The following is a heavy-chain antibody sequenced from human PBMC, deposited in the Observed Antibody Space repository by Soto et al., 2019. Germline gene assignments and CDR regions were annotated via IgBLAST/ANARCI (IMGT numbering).Heavy chain of an antibody. J-gene: IGHJ4*02. CDR1: GFTFSSYA. Sequence: GGSLRLSCAASGFTFSSYAMSWVRQAPGKGLEWVSAISGSGGSTYYADSVKGRFTTSRDNSKNTLYLQMNSLRAEDTAVYYCAKDWDNWNLGYFDYWGQGTLVTVSS. CDR2: ISGSGGST. D-gene: IGHD1-20*01. V-gene: IGHV3-23*01. CDR3: AKDWDNWNLGYFDY.